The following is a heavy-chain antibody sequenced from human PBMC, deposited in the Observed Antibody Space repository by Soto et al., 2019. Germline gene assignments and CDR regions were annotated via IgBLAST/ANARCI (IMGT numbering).Heavy chain of an antibody. CDR2: ISSSGDST. CDR1: GFTFRNYA. D-gene: IGHD3-22*01. J-gene: IGHJ6*02. V-gene: IGHV3-64*01. CDR3: SRGEYYDSSGYPYYYYGMDV. Sequence: PGGSLRLSCAATGFTFRNYAMSWVRQAPGKGPEYVSLISSSGDSTNYANSVKGRFTISRDNSKNTLYLQMGSLRAEDMAVYYCSRGEYYDSSGYPYYYYGMDVWGQGTTVTVSS.